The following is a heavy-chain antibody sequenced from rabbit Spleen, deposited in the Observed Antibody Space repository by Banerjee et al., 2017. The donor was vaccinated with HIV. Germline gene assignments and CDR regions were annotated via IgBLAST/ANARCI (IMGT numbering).Heavy chain of an antibody. V-gene: IGHV1S7*01. CDR3: VRGASSSGYYSL. CDR1: GFDFSSYY. J-gene: IGHJ4*01. Sequence: QLKESGGGLVQPGGSLKLSCKGSGFDFSSYYMSWVRQAPGKGLEWIAYIDPVFGATYYAPWVNGRFTISSQNAQNTLYLQLNSLTAADTATYFCVRGASSSGYYSLWGQGTLVTVS. D-gene: IGHD1-1*01. CDR2: IDPVFGAT.